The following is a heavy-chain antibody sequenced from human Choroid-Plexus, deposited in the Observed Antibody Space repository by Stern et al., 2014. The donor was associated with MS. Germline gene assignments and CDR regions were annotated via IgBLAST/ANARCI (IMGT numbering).Heavy chain of an antibody. J-gene: IGHJ4*02. CDR3: ASWVGARRRRFDY. CDR1: GGPISSSSYY. CDR2: IHYTGST. V-gene: IGHV4-39*01. D-gene: IGHD1-26*01. Sequence: QLQLQESGPGLVKPSETLSLTCTVSGGPISSSSYYWGWIRQPPGKGLEWIGTIHYTGSTNYNPSLKSRVTSSVDMSRNQFPLKRASVTAADTAVYYCASWVGARRRRFDYWGQGTLVTVSS.